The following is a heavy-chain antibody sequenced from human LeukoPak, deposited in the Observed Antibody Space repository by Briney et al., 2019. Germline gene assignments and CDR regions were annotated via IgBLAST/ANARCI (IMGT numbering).Heavy chain of an antibody. J-gene: IGHJ4*02. CDR2: INHSGST. CDR3: ARLPEEILTGYYI. D-gene: IGHD3-9*01. CDR1: GGSFSGYY. V-gene: IGHV4-34*01. Sequence: SETLPLTCAVYGGSFSGYYWSWIRQPPGKGLEWIGEINHSGSTNYNPSLKSRVTISVDTSKNQFSLKLSSVTAADTAVYYCARLPEEILTGYYIWDQGTLVTVSS.